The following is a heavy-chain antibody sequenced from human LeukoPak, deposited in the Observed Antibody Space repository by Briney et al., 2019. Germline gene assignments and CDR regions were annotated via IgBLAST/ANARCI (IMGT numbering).Heavy chain of an antibody. CDR2: IWYDGSNK. CDR3: ARDIGSGWDDGLDY. J-gene: IGHJ4*02. Sequence: TGGSLRLSCAASGFTFSSYGMHWVRQAPGKGLEWVAVIWYDGSNKYYADSVKGRFTISRDNSKNTLYLQMNSLRAEDTAVYYCARDIGSGWDDGLDYWGQGTLVTVSS. CDR1: GFTFSSYG. V-gene: IGHV3-33*01. D-gene: IGHD6-19*01.